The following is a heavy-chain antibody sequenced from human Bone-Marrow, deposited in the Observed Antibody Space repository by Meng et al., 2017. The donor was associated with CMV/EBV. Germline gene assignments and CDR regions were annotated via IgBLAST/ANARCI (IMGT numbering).Heavy chain of an antibody. D-gene: IGHD1-26*01. Sequence: VQPVQAGAEGEKPWAFGKGSFKASGYTFTSYGISWVRRAPGQGLEWVGWISAYNGDTNYAQKLQGRVTMTTDTSTNSAYMELRSLRSDDTAVYYCARGPSGSYFRPFDYWGQGTLVTVSS. CDR3: ARGPSGSYFRPFDY. J-gene: IGHJ4*02. V-gene: IGHV1-18*01. CDR1: GYTFTSYG. CDR2: ISAYNGDT.